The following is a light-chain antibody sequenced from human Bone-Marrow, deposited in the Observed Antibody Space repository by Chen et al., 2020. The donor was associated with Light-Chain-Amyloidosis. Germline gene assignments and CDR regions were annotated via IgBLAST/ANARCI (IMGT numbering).Light chain of an antibody. CDR2: DDS. J-gene: IGLJ3*02. Sequence: SYVLTQPSSVSVAPGQTATIACGENNIGSTSVHWYQQTPGQAPLLVVYDDSDRLSGIPERLSGSNSGNTATLTISRVEAGDEADYYCQVWDRSSDRPVFGGGTKLTVL. CDR1: NIGSTS. CDR3: QVWDRSSDRPV. V-gene: IGLV3-21*02.